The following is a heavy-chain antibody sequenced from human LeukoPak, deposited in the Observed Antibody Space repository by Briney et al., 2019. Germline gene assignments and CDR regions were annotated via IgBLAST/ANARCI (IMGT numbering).Heavy chain of an antibody. Sequence: SETLSLTCTASGGSISSYYWSWIRQPPGKGLEWIGYIYYSGSTNYNPSLKSRVTISVDTSKNQFSLKLSSVTAADTAVYYCAREGAGYSSGWPAFDIWGQGTMVTVSS. V-gene: IGHV4-59*01. CDR1: GGSISSYY. D-gene: IGHD6-19*01. J-gene: IGHJ3*02. CDR2: IYYSGST. CDR3: AREGAGYSSGWPAFDI.